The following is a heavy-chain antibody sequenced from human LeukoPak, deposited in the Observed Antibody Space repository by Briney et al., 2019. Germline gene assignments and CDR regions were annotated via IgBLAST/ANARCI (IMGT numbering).Heavy chain of an antibody. CDR2: IYTSGST. CDR3: ATQRPDDFWSGYSD. J-gene: IGHJ4*02. CDR1: GGSISSGSYY. D-gene: IGHD3-3*01. V-gene: IGHV4-61*02. Sequence: SESLSLTCTVSGGSISSGSYYWSWIRQPAGKGLEWIGRIYTSGSTDYSPSLKSRVTISVDTSKNQFSLKLSSVTAADTAIYYCATQRPDDFWSGYSDWGQGTLVTVSS.